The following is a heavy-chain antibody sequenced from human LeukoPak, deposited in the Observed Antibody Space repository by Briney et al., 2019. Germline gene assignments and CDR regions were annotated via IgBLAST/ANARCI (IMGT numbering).Heavy chain of an antibody. D-gene: IGHD2-15*01. J-gene: IGHJ5*02. Sequence: GGSLRLSCAASGFTFSSYSMNWVRQAPGKGLEWVSYISSSSSTIYYADSVKGRFTISRDNSKNTLYLQMNSLRAEDTAVYYCAKDGTSVAATLSNWFDPWGQGTLVTVSS. CDR1: GFTFSSYS. V-gene: IGHV3-48*01. CDR2: ISSSSSTI. CDR3: AKDGTSVAATLSNWFDP.